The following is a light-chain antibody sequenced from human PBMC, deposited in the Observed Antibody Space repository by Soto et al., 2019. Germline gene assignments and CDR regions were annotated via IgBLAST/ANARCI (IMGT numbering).Light chain of an antibody. CDR3: QRYENSVMYT. Sequence: EIVLTQSPGTLSLSPGERATLSCRASQSVRSSFFAWYQQKPGQAPRLLIYDVSVRATGIPDRFSGSGSGTDFTLTINRLQDEDFAVYYCQRYENSVMYTFGQGTKLEIK. CDR1: QSVRSSF. J-gene: IGKJ2*01. V-gene: IGKV3-20*01. CDR2: DVS.